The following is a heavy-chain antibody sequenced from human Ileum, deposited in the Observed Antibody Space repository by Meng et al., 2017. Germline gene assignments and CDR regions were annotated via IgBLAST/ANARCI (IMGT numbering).Heavy chain of an antibody. J-gene: IGHJ5*01. CDR2: IHPGDSSS. CDR3: ARHLDGASSWTGGFDS. V-gene: IGHV5-51*01. Sequence: GESLKISCKGFGYSFTNYWIDWVRQTPGKGLEWMGIIHPGDSSSRYSPSFQGQVTVSADKSINTAYLKWNSLKDSDTAIYYCARHLDGASSWTGGFDSWGQGTEVTVSS. CDR1: GYSFTNYW. D-gene: IGHD1-14*01.